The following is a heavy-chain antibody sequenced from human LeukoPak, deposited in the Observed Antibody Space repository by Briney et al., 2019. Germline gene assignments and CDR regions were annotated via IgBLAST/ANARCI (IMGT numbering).Heavy chain of an antibody. V-gene: IGHV1-2*02. Sequence: ASVKLSCKASGYTFTGYYMHWVRQAPGQGLEWMGWINPNSGGTNYAQKFQGRVTMTRDTSISTAYMELSRQRSDDTAVYYCARGRDIVVVPAARFDPWGQGTLVTVSS. CDR2: INPNSGGT. J-gene: IGHJ5*02. CDR3: ARGRDIVVVPAARFDP. CDR1: GYTFTGYY. D-gene: IGHD2-2*01.